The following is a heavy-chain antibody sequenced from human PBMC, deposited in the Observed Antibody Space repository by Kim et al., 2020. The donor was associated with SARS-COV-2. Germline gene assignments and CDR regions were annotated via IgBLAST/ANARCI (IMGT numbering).Heavy chain of an antibody. CDR1: GGTFSSYA. CDR3: ARGMVRGVIRYYYGMDV. Sequence: AVKVSCKASGGTFSSYAISWVRQAPGQGLEWMGGIIPIFGTANYAQKFQGRVPITADESTSTAYMELSSLRSEDTAVYYCARGMVRGVIRYYYGMDVWG. V-gene: IGHV1-69*13. CDR2: IIPIFGTA. J-gene: IGHJ6*01. D-gene: IGHD3-10*01.